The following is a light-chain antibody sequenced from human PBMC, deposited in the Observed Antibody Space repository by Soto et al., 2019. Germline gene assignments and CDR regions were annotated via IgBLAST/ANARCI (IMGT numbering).Light chain of an antibody. Sequence: EIVLTQSPATLSVSPGGRVTLSCRASESIGMHLAWYQQRLGQAPRVLIYAASTRATGIPGKFRGSGSGTEFTLTISSLQSEDFALYYCQQYDNWPLTFGGGTKVDIK. CDR3: QQYDNWPLT. J-gene: IGKJ4*01. CDR2: AAS. CDR1: ESIGMH. V-gene: IGKV3-15*01.